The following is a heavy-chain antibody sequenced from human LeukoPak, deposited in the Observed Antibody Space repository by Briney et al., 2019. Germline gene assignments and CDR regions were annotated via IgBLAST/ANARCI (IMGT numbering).Heavy chain of an antibody. CDR3: AREPSTVPTTGPDY. D-gene: IGHD3-9*01. V-gene: IGHV4-38-2*02. CDR2: VYHSGSI. J-gene: IGHJ4*02. CDR1: GYAISSGYY. Sequence: KPSETLSLTCAVSGYAISSGYYWGWIRQPPGKGLEWIGTVYHSGSIYYNPSLKRRLTMSIDTSKNQFSLKLTSVTAADTAVYYCAREPSTVPTTGPDYWGQGALVTVSS.